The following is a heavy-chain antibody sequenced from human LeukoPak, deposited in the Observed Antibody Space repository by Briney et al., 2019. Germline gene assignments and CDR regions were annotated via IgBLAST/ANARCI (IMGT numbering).Heavy chain of an antibody. CDR2: ISSSSSYI. Sequence: GGSLTLSCAPSGLTFSSYSMNWARQPPGKGLEWVSSISSSSSYIYYADSVKGRFTISRDNAKNSLYLQMNSLRAEDTAVYYCARVPLNTGNYDILTGYYFDYWGQGTLVTVSS. CDR1: GLTFSSYS. V-gene: IGHV3-21*01. J-gene: IGHJ4*02. D-gene: IGHD3-9*01. CDR3: ARVPLNTGNYDILTGYYFDY.